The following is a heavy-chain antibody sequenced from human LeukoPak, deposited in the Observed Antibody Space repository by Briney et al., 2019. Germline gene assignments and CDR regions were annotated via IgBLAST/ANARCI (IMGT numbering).Heavy chain of an antibody. J-gene: IGHJ6*03. V-gene: IGHV1-18*01. CDR1: GYTFTSYG. CDR2: ISAYNGNT. CDR3: ARRQYQLLYGYYYYYMDV. D-gene: IGHD2-2*02. Sequence: GASVKVSCKASGYTFTSYGISWVRQAPGQGLEWMGWISAYNGNTNYAQKLQGRVTMTTDTSTSTAYMELRSLRSDDTAVYYCARRQYQLLYGYYYYYMDVWGKGTTVTVSS.